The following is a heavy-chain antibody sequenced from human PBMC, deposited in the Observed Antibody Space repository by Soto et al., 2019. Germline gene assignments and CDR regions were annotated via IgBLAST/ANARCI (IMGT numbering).Heavy chain of an antibody. V-gene: IGHV5-10-1*01. CDR3: AWQRAGAGEIKDSMYG. CDR2: IDPSDSYT. CDR1: GYSFTSGW. D-gene: IGHD6-13*01. J-gene: IGHJ6*04. Sequence: GQALKISCKGSGYSFTSGWNRWLLQIPWKGLEWMGRIDPSDSYTNYSPSFQGHVTISADKSISTAYLQWSSLKASDTAMYYCAWQRAGAGEIKDSMYGCGRGTSVT.